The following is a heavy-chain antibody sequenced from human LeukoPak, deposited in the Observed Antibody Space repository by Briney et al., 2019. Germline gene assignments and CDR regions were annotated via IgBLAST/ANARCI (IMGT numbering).Heavy chain of an antibody. CDR2: IYPRDGST. CDR1: GYSFTSNY. Sequence: ASVKVSCKVSGYSFTSNYIHWVRQAPGQGLEWMGMIYPRDGSTSYAQRFQDRVTVTRDTSTSTVHMELSGLRSEDTAVYYCARDTDIVVVPSPGPQYVGTARSSFDYWGQGTLVTVSS. D-gene: IGHD2-2*01. J-gene: IGHJ4*02. V-gene: IGHV1-46*01. CDR3: ARDTDIVVVPSPGPQYVGTARSSFDY.